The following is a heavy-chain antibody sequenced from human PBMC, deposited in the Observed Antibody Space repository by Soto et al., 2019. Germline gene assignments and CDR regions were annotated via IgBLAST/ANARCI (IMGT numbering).Heavy chain of an antibody. CDR3: ARGRYCLTGRCFPNWFDS. Sequence: SETLSLTCSVSGDSISTVDYFWAWIRQPPGQALEYIGYIYKSATTYYNPSFKSRVAISVDTSKSQFSLNVTSVTAADTAVYFCARGRYCLTGRCFPNWFDSWGQGALVTVS. V-gene: IGHV4-30-4*01. CDR1: GDSISTVDYF. J-gene: IGHJ5*01. CDR2: IYKSATT. D-gene: IGHD7-27*01.